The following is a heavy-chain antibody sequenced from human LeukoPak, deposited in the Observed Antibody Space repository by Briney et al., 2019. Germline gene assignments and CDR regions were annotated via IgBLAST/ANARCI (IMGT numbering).Heavy chain of an antibody. CDR1: GFTFSSNY. J-gene: IGHJ4*02. D-gene: IGHD6-19*01. V-gene: IGHV3-53*01. Sequence: GGSLRLSCAASGFTFSSNYMSWVRQAPGKGLEGVSVIYSGGSTYYTDSVKGRFTISRDNSKNTLYLQMNSLRAEDTAVYYCARGSYSSGWTDFDYWGQGTLVTVSS. CDR2: IYSGGST. CDR3: ARGSYSSGWTDFDY.